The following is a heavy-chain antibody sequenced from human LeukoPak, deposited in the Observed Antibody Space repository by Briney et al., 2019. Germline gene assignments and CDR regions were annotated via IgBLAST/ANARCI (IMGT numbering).Heavy chain of an antibody. CDR3: ARDPHCSSTSCYTDYYYGMDV. J-gene: IGHJ6*02. CDR1: GFRFDAYA. V-gene: IGHV3-23*01. D-gene: IGHD2-2*02. CDR2: FSESFSASGGST. Sequence: PGGSLRLSCAASGFRFDAYAMSWVRQAPGKGLEWVSGFSESFSASGGSTYSADSVKGRFTISRDNAKNSLYLQMNSLRAEDTAVYYCARDPHCSSTSCYTDYYYGMDVWGQGTTVTVSS.